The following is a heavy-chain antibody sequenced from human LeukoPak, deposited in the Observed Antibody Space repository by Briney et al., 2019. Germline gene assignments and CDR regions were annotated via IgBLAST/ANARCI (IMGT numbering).Heavy chain of an antibody. J-gene: IGHJ6*03. CDR3: ARSRGGLFYYYYMDV. CDR2: IYYSGST. Sequence: TSETLSLTCTVSGGSISSYYWSWIRQPPGKGLEWIGYIYYSGSTNYNPSPKSRVTISVDTSKNQFSLKLSSVTAADTAVYYCARSRGGLFYYYYMDVWGKGTTVTISS. V-gene: IGHV4-59*01. CDR1: GGSISSYY. D-gene: IGHD3/OR15-3a*01.